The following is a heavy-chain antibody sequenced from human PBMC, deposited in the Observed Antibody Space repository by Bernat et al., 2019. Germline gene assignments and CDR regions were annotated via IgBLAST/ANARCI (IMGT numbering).Heavy chain of an antibody. CDR3: ARESPYVVVPAASGPNYYYYMDV. CDR2: INHSGST. Sequence: QVQLQQWGAGLLKPSETLSLTCAVYGGSFSGYYWSWIRQPPGKGLEWIGEINHSGSTNYNPSLKSRVTISVDTSKNQFSLKLSSVTAVDTAVYYCARESPYVVVPAASGPNYYYYMDVWGKGTTVTVSS. J-gene: IGHJ6*03. D-gene: IGHD2-2*01. V-gene: IGHV4-34*01. CDR1: GGSFSGYY.